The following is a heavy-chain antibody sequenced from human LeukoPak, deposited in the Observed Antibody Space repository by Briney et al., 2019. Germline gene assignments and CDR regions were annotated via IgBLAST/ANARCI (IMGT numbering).Heavy chain of an antibody. Sequence: SETLSLTCTVSGGSISSYYWSWIRQPPGKGLEWIGYIYYSGSTNYNPSLKSRVTISVDTSKNQFSLKLSSVTAADTAVYYCARDGGDGAYYYYMDVWGKGTTVTISS. D-gene: IGHD2-21*02. CDR3: ARDGGDGAYYYYMDV. CDR1: GGSISSYY. J-gene: IGHJ6*03. V-gene: IGHV4-59*01. CDR2: IYYSGST.